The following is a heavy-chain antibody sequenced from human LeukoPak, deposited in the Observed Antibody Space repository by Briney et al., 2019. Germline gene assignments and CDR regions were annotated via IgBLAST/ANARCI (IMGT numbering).Heavy chain of an antibody. V-gene: IGHV3-23*01. CDR3: AKEGLRYFDWLLQPSYYFDY. CDR2: ISGSGGST. J-gene: IGHJ4*02. CDR1: GFTFSSYG. D-gene: IGHD3-9*01. Sequence: GGSLRLSCAASGFTFSSYGMSWVRQAPGKGLEWVSAISGSGGSTYYADSVKGRFTISRDNSKNTLYLQMNSLRAEDTAVYYCAKEGLRYFDWLLQPSYYFDYWGQGTLVTVSS.